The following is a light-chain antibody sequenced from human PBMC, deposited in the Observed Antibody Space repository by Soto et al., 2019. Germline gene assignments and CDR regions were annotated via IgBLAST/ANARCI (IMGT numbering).Light chain of an antibody. CDR1: SSDVGGYDY. J-gene: IGLJ1*01. CDR2: EVS. Sequence: QSVLTQPASVSGSPGQSITISCTGTSSDVGGYDYVSWYQQHPGKAPKLLIYEVSDRPSGVSTRFSGSKSGSTASLTISGLQTEDEADYYCTSYTTIGTLDHFGTGTKVTVL. V-gene: IGLV2-14*01. CDR3: TSYTTIGTLDH.